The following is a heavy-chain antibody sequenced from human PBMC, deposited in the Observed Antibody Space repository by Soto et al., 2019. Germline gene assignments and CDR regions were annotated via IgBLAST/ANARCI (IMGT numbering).Heavy chain of an antibody. J-gene: IGHJ4*02. D-gene: IGHD3-3*01. CDR1: GFTFSSYA. V-gene: IGHV3-23*01. CDR3: AKDLPLREWLTSFGGDY. CDR2: ISGSGGST. Sequence: EVQLLESGGGLVQPGGSLRLSCAASGFTFSSYAMSWVRQAPGKGLEWVSAISGSGGSTYYADSVKGRFTISRDNSKNTLYLKMNSLRAEDTAVYYCAKDLPLREWLTSFGGDYWGQGTLVTVSS.